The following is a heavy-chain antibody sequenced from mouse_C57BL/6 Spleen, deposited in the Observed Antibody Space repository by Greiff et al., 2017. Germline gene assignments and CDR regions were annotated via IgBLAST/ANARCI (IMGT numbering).Heavy chain of an antibody. J-gene: IGHJ3*01. V-gene: IGHV2-2*01. Sequence: VMLVESGPGLVQPSQSLSITCTVSGFSLTSYGVHWVRQSPGKGLEWLGVIWSGGSTDYNAAFISRLSISKDNSKSQVFFKMNSLQADDTAIYYCARWANDYGFAYWGQGTLVTVSA. CDR1: GFSLTSYG. D-gene: IGHD2-4*01. CDR2: IWSGGST. CDR3: ARWANDYGFAY.